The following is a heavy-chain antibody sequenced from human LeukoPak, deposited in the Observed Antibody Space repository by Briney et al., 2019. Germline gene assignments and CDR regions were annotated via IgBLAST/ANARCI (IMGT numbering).Heavy chain of an antibody. V-gene: IGHV3-23*01. CDR3: ARDFGSRYFDL. J-gene: IGHJ2*01. D-gene: IGHD3-3*01. Sequence: GGSLRLSCAASGFTFTSHAMSWVRQAPGKGLEWVSGISGSGVSTYYADSVKGRFTISRDNSKNTLYLQMNSLRAEDTAVYYCARDFGSRYFDLWGRGTLVTVSS. CDR1: GFTFTSHA. CDR2: ISGSGVST.